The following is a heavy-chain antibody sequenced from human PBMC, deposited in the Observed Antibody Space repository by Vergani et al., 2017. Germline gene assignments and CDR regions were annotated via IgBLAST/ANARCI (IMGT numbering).Heavy chain of an antibody. V-gene: IGHV4-59*08. J-gene: IGHJ5*02. CDR2: ISYSGST. CDR3: ARMTTGEGWFDP. CDR1: GCSIRSYY. Sequence: QVQLQESGPGLVKPSETLSLTCPVSGCSIRSYYWSWIRQPPGKRLEWIGYISYSGSTNYNPSLKSRVTISVDTSKNQFSLKLSSVTAADTAVYYCARMTTGEGWFDPWGQGTLVTVSS. D-gene: IGHD4-17*01.